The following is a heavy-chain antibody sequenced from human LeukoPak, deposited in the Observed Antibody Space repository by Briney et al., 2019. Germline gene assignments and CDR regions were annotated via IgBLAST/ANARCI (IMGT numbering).Heavy chain of an antibody. CDR1: GGSISPYY. CDR3: AREGYSSSFFDY. D-gene: IGHD6-13*01. Sequence: SETLSLTCTVSGGSISPYYWSWIRQPPGKGLEWIGYIYYTGSGSTSHNPSLKSRVTMSVDTSKNQFSLKLSSVTAADTAVYYCAREGYSSSFFDYWGQGTLVTVSS. V-gene: IGHV4-59*12. J-gene: IGHJ4*02. CDR2: IYYTGSGST.